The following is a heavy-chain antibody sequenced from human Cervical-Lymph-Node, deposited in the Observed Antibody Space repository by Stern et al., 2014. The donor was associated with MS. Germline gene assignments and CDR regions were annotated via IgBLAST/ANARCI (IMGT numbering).Heavy chain of an antibody. D-gene: IGHD2-2*01. J-gene: IGHJ4*02. CDR1: GFTFSDYA. CDR2: ISGSTTYI. Sequence: EVQLLESGGGLVKPGGSLRLSCAGSGFTFSDYAMNWVRQAPGKGLEWVASISGSTTYIYYADSVKGRFTISRDNAKNSLYLQMNSLRAEDTAVYYCARDSGHSSIPPSFDYWGQGTLVTVSS. V-gene: IGHV3-21*01. CDR3: ARDSGHSSIPPSFDY.